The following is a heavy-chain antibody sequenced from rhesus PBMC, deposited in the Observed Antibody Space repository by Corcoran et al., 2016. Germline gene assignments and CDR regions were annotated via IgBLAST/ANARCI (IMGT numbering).Heavy chain of an antibody. J-gene: IGHJ6*01. CDR1: GAFISTYW. D-gene: IGHD1-44*01. CDR2: INGSSGTT. CDR3: TRDPLVSGLDS. Sequence: QVQLQESGPGLVKPSETLSLTCAVSGAFISTYWWNWIRQSPGKGLEGVGEINGSSGTTTDNPSRKSRVTISKDASRNQFSLKLSSVTAADTAVYYCTRDPLVSGLDSWGQGVVVTVSS. V-gene: IGHV4-80*01.